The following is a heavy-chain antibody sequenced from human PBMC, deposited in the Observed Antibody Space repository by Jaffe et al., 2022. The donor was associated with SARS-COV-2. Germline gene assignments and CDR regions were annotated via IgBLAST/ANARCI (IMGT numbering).Heavy chain of an antibody. CDR3: ARINSSGESYYHAMDV. CDR1: GFTFNAYA. D-gene: IGHD1-1*01. CDR2: ISRSGANT. V-gene: IGHV3-23*01. Sequence: EVQLLESGGGLVQPGGSLRLSCAASGFTFNAYAMTWVRQTPGRGLGGVSSISRSGANTYYVDSVRGRFTISRDNSKNTLFLQMNSLRAEDTAVYYCARINSSGESYYHAMDVWGQGTTVTVSS. J-gene: IGHJ6*02.